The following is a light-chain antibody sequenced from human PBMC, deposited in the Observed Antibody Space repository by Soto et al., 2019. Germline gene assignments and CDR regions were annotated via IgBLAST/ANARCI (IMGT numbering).Light chain of an antibody. Sequence: DIQMTQAPSSLSASVGDRPTIPCGASQSISSYLNSYQQKPGKAPKLLIYAASSLQSGVPSRCSGSGSGTDVTLTISSLQTEDLATYYCQQSYSTPPTFGQGTKV. CDR2: AAS. J-gene: IGKJ1*01. CDR1: QSISSY. CDR3: QQSYSTPPT. V-gene: IGKV1-39*01.